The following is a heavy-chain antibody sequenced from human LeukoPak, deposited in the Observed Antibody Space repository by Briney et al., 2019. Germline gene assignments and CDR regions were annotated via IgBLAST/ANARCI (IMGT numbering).Heavy chain of an antibody. CDR3: ARGRYYFDY. CDR1: GYSISSGYY. J-gene: IGHJ4*02. V-gene: IGHV4-38-2*02. Sequence: PSETLSLTCTVSGYSISSGYYWGWIRQPPGKGLEWIGSIYHSGSTYYNPSLKSRVTISVDTSKNQYSLKLSSVTAADTAVYYCARGRYYFDYWGQGTLVTVSS. CDR2: IYHSGST.